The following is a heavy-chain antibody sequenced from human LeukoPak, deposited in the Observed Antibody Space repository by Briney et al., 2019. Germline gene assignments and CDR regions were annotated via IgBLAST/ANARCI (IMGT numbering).Heavy chain of an antibody. V-gene: IGHV3-11*05. CDR1: GGSFSDYY. CDR3: ARDSSSSAWFDY. J-gene: IGHJ4*02. CDR2: ISSSSNYT. D-gene: IGHD6-25*01. Sequence: LSLTCAVYGGSFSDYYWSWIRQAPGKGLAWMSYISSSSNYTNYADSVKGRFTISRDSAKNSLYLQMNSLRAEDTAVYYCARDSSSSAWFDYWGQGTLVTVSS.